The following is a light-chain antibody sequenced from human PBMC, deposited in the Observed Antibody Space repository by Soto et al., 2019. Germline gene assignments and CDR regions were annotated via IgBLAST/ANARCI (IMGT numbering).Light chain of an antibody. CDR3: QRYNNYPWT. V-gene: IGKV1-5*03. Sequence: DIQMTQSPSTLSASVGDRVTITCRASQGISNWLAWYQQKPGKAPKLLIYQASSLQSGVPSRFSGGGSGTDFTLTISSLQPDDFATYYCQRYNNYPWTFGQGTRVEMK. CDR2: QAS. CDR1: QGISNW. J-gene: IGKJ1*01.